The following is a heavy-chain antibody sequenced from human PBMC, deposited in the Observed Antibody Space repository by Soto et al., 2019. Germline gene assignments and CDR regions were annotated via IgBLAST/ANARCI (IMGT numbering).Heavy chain of an antibody. CDR1: GYTFTSYG. CDR2: ISAYNGNT. J-gene: IGHJ4*02. CDR3: ARGYVWGSYRYTFNYFDY. Sequence: GASVKVSCKASGYTFTSYGISWVRQAPGQGLEWMGWISAYNGNTNYAQKLQGRVTMTTDTSTSTAYMELRSLRSDDTAVYYCARGYVWGSYRYTFNYFDYWGRGTLVTVSS. D-gene: IGHD3-16*02. V-gene: IGHV1-18*01.